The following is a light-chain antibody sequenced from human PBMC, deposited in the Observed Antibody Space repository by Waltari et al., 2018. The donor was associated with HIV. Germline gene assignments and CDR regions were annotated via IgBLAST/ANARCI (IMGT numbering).Light chain of an antibody. V-gene: IGLV2-14*01. CDR1: NNDLGGYNF. J-gene: IGLJ2*01. Sequence: QPALTQPASVSGSLGQSVTISCTGTNNDLGGYNFVSWYQHHPGKAPKVVIFSVTHRPSGVSTRFSGSKSGNTASLTISGLQAEDEADYYCSSYAGRNVLFGGGTKLTVL. CDR3: SSYAGRNVL. CDR2: SVT.